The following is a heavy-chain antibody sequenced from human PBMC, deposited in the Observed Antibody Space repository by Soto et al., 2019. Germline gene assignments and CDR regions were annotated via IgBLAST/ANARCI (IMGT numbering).Heavy chain of an antibody. D-gene: IGHD4-4*01. Sequence: GGSLRLSCAASGFTFVDYGMAWVRQAPGKGLEWVSGVSEGGDSTYYADSVKGWFTISRDNSKNTLYLQMNSLRADDTAIYYCAKDRRTVSGLDYWGQGSLVTVSS. CDR3: AKDRRTVSGLDY. V-gene: IGHV3-23*01. CDR2: VSEGGDST. J-gene: IGHJ4*02. CDR1: GFTFVDYG.